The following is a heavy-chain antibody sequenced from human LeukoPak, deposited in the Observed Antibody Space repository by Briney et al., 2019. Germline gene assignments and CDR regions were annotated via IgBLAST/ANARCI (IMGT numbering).Heavy chain of an antibody. D-gene: IGHD6-19*01. Sequence: PGGSLRLSCAASGFTFSSYGMHWVRQAPGKGLEWVAFIWYDGSNKYYADSVKGRFTISRDNSKNTLYLQMNSLRAEDTAVYYSANYSSGGFDYWGQGTLVTVSS. V-gene: IGHV3-30*02. J-gene: IGHJ4*02. CDR1: GFTFSSYG. CDR3: ANYSSGGFDY. CDR2: IWYDGSNK.